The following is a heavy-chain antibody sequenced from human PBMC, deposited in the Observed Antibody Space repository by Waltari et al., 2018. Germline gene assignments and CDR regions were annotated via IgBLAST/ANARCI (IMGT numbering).Heavy chain of an antibody. J-gene: IGHJ4*02. Sequence: QVQLQQWGAGLLKPSETLSLTCAVYGGSFSGYYWSWIRQPPGQGLEGLGEINHRGSTNYNPSLKSRVTISVDTSKNQFSLKRSSVTAADTAVYYCARLASYYYDSSGYPGADYWGQGTLATVSS. CDR3: ARLASYYYDSSGYPGADY. CDR2: INHRGST. D-gene: IGHD3-22*01. CDR1: GGSFSGYY. V-gene: IGHV4-34*01.